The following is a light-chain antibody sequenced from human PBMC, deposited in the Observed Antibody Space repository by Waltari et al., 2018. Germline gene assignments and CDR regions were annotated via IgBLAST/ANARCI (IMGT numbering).Light chain of an antibody. Sequence: EIVLTQSLATLSLSPGERASVSCRASQSVSSTYLAWHQQKPGQAPRLLIYGTSTRATGIPDRFSGSGSGTDFTLTITRLEPEDFAVYYCQQYGSSPYTFGQGTKLEIK. CDR2: GTS. CDR1: QSVSSTY. V-gene: IGKV3-20*01. CDR3: QQYGSSPYT. J-gene: IGKJ2*01.